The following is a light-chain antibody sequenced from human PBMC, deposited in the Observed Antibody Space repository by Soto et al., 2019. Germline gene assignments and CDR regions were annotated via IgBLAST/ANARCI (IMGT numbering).Light chain of an antibody. Sequence: QSALTQPASVSGSPGQSITISCTGTSSDVGGYNYVSWYQQHPGKAPKLMIYDVSNRPSGVSNRFSGSKSGNTASLTISGLQAEDEADYYCSSYTSSSVYVFGTGTKVTLL. CDR2: DVS. CDR3: SSYTSSSVYV. CDR1: SSDVGGYNY. V-gene: IGLV2-14*01. J-gene: IGLJ1*01.